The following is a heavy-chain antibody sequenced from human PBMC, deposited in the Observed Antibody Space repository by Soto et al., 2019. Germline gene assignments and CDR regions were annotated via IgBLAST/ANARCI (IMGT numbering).Heavy chain of an antibody. V-gene: IGHV3-48*03. CDR1: GFTFSSFE. D-gene: IGHD6-6*01. CDR3: ARDSRGGAARRPTFYY. J-gene: IGHJ4*02. CDR2: IGRSGETI. Sequence: QPGGSLRLSCVVSGFTFSSFEMNWVRQTPGKGLEWLSYIGRSGETIYYADSVKGRFTISRDNAKSSLFLQMNGLRDEDTGIYYRARDSRGGAARRPTFYYWGRGTLVTVSS.